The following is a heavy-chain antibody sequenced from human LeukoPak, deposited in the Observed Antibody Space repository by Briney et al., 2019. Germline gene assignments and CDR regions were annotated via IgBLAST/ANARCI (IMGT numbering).Heavy chain of an antibody. CDR2: MFHSGST. D-gene: IGHD6-6*01. Sequence: SETLSLTCSVSGYSISSGFYWGWIRQPPGKGLEWIGSMFHSGSTYYNPSLKSRVTISVDTSKNQFSLKLSSVTAADTAVYYCARVYPDRGDLPYSSSAKSFRVFKYNWFDPWGQGTLVTVSS. CDR3: ARVYPDRGDLPYSSSAKSFRVFKYNWFDP. J-gene: IGHJ5*02. V-gene: IGHV4-38-2*02. CDR1: GYSISSGFY.